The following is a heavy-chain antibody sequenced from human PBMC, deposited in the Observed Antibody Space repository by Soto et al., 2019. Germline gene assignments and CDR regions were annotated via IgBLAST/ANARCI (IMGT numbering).Heavy chain of an antibody. CDR2: IYYSGST. CDR1: GGSISSGDYY. CDR3: ARSIAAADLDFDY. J-gene: IGHJ4*02. V-gene: IGHV4-30-4*01. D-gene: IGHD6-13*01. Sequence: SETLSLTCTVSGGSISSGDYYWSWIRQPPGKGLEWIGYIYYSGSTYYNPSLKSRVTISVDTSKNQFSLKLSSVTAADTAVYYCARSIAAADLDFDYWGQRTLGNVSP.